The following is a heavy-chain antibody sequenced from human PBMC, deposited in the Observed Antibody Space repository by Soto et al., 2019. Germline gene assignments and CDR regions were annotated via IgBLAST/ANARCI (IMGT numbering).Heavy chain of an antibody. CDR2: INHSGST. D-gene: IGHD3-3*01. J-gene: IGHJ3*02. V-gene: IGHV4-34*01. CDR1: GGSINDHY. CDR3: ARHDFWSGSDAFDI. Sequence: SETLSLTCTVSGGSINDHYWSWIRQPPGKGLEWIGEINHSGSTNYNPSLKSRVTISVDTPKNQFSLKLSSVTAADTAVYYCARHDFWSGSDAFDIWGQGTMVTVSS.